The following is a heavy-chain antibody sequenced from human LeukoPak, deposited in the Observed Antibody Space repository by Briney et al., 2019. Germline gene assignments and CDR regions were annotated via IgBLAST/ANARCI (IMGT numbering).Heavy chain of an antibody. D-gene: IGHD7-27*01. CDR1: GFTFSSYS. CDR3: ARDLFTGDWGYYFDY. V-gene: IGHV3-21*01. CDR2: ISSSSSYI. J-gene: IGHJ4*02. Sequence: GGSLRLSCAASGFTFSSYSMNWVRQAPGKGLEWVSFISSSSSYIYYADSVKGRFTISRDNAKNSLYLQMNSLRAEDTAVYYSARDLFTGDWGYYFDYWGQGTLVTVSS.